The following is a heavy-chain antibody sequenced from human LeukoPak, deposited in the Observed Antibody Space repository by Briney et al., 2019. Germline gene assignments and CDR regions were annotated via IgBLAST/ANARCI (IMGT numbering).Heavy chain of an antibody. D-gene: IGHD1-26*01. Sequence: PGGSLRLSCAASGFTFSNYWTHWVRQAPGKGLVWVSRIKGDGSHTVYADSVKGRFTISRDNAKNTLFLQMRSLRVEDTAVYYCVRDWDHFDFDSWGQGTLVTVSS. CDR3: VRDWDHFDFDS. CDR2: IKGDGSHT. J-gene: IGHJ5*01. V-gene: IGHV3-74*01. CDR1: GFTFSNYW.